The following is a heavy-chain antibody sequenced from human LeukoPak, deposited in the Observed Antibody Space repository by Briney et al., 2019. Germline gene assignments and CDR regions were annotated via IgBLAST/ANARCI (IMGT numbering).Heavy chain of an antibody. Sequence: ASVKVSCKASGYTFTSYGISWVRQAPGQGLEWMGWISAYNGNTNYAQKLQGRVTMTTDTSTSTAYMELRSLRSDDTAVYYCARSHLKEDFWGGYYPPYAFDIWGQGTMVTVSS. V-gene: IGHV1-18*01. D-gene: IGHD3-3*01. CDR3: ARSHLKEDFWGGYYPPYAFDI. CDR2: ISAYNGNT. CDR1: GYTFTSYG. J-gene: IGHJ3*02.